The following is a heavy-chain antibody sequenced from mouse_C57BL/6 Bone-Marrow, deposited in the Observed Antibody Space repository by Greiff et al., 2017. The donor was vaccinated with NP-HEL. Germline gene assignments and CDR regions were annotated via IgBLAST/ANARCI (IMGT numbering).Heavy chain of an antibody. CDR1: GFTFSDYG. CDR2: ISSGSSTI. CDR3: ARRYRGLYYYAMDY. V-gene: IGHV5-17*01. Sequence: EVQLQESGGGLVKPGGSLKLSCAASGFTFSDYGMHWVRQAPEKGLEWVAYISSGSSTIYYADTVKGRFTISRDNAENTLFLQMTSLRSEDTAMYYCARRYRGLYYYAMDYWGQGTSVTVSS. D-gene: IGHD2-12*01. J-gene: IGHJ4*01.